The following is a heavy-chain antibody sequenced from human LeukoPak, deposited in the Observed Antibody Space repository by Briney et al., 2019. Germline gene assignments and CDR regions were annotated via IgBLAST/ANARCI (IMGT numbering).Heavy chain of an antibody. V-gene: IGHV3-7*03. J-gene: IGHJ4*02. CDR1: GFTFSSYW. Sequence: PGGSLRLSCAASGFTFSSYWMSWVRQAPGEGLEWVAKINQDGTEKAYVDSVRGRFPISRDNAKNSLFLQMNSLRAEDTAVYYCARGPLIAAAGTWWGQGTLVTVSS. CDR2: INQDGTEK. D-gene: IGHD6-13*01. CDR3: ARGPLIAAAGTW.